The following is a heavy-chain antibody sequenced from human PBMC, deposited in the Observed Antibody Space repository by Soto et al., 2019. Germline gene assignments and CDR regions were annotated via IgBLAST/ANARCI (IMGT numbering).Heavy chain of an antibody. Sequence: ASVKVSCKASGYTFTSYAMYWVRQAPGQRLEWMGWINAGNGNTKYSQKFQGRVTITRDTSASTAYMELSSLRSEDTAVYYCAKVFSSGWYFDYWGQGTQVTVSS. J-gene: IGHJ4*02. D-gene: IGHD6-19*01. CDR3: AKVFSSGWYFDY. V-gene: IGHV1-3*01. CDR2: INAGNGNT. CDR1: GYTFTSYA.